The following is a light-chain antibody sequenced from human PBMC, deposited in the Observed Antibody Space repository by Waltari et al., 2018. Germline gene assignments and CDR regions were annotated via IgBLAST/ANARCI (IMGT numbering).Light chain of an antibody. CDR2: AAS. CDR3: QQGSIFPRT. J-gene: IGKJ1*01. Sequence: DIQMTQSPSSVSASVGDRATTTSRASQGISTWLAWYQQKPGKAPQLLIYAASTLQSGVPSRFSGSGSGTDFTLTISNLQPEDFATYYCQQGSIFPRTFGQGTKVEIQ. V-gene: IGKV1-12*01. CDR1: QGISTW.